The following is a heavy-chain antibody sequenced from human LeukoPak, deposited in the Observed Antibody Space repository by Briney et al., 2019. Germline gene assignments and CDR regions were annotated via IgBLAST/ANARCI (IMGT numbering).Heavy chain of an antibody. J-gene: IGHJ4*02. D-gene: IGHD2-2*01. CDR3: AKDRPIVVVPAVYFDY. CDR2: ISGSGGST. CDR1: GVTFSSYA. V-gene: IGHV3-23*01. Sequence: GGSLRLSCAASGVTFSSYAMSWVRQAPGKGLEWVSAISGSGGSTYYADSVKGRFTISRDNSKNTLYLQMNSLRAEDTAVYYCAKDRPIVVVPAVYFDYWGQGTLVTASS.